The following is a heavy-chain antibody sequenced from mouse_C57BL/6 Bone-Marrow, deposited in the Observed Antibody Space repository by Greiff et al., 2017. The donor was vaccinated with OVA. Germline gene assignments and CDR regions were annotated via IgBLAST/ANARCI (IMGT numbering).Heavy chain of an antibody. Sequence: EVKLVESGGGLVQSGRSLRLSCATSGFTFSDFYMEWVRQAPGKGLEWIAASRNKANDYTTEYSASVKGRFIVSRDTSQSILYLQMNALRAEDTAIYHCARDSSPGYFDYWGQGTTLTVSS. D-gene: IGHD1-1*01. CDR1: GFTFSDFY. CDR2: SRNKANDYTT. V-gene: IGHV7-1*01. J-gene: IGHJ2*01. CDR3: ARDSSPGYFDY.